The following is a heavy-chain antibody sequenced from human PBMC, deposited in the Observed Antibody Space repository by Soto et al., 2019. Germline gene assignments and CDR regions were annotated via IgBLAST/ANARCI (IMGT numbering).Heavy chain of an antibody. D-gene: IGHD3-3*01. CDR3: ARVHYDFWSGYYTGDYYYYMDV. J-gene: IGHJ6*03. CDR2: IYYSGST. Sequence: PSETLSLTCTVSGGSISSYYWSWIRQPPGKGLEWIGYIYYSGSTNYNPSLKSRVTISVDTSKNQFSLKLSSVTAADTAVYYCARVHYDFWSGYYTGDYYYYMDVWGKGTTVTVSS. V-gene: IGHV4-59*08. CDR1: GGSISSYY.